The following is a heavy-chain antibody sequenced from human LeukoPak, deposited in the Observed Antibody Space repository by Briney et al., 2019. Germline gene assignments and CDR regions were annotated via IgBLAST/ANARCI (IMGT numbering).Heavy chain of an antibody. J-gene: IGHJ4*02. CDR1: GFTLSTYS. CDR2: ISGSGGST. CDR3: TRVRQGKDYYGSGSLFDY. Sequence: GGSLRLSCAASGFTLSTYSMNWVRQPPGKGPEWVSAISGSGGSTYYADSVKGRFTISRDNSKNTLYLQMNSLKTEDTAVYYCTRVRQGKDYYGSGSLFDYWGQGTLVTVSS. V-gene: IGHV3-23*01. D-gene: IGHD3-10*01.